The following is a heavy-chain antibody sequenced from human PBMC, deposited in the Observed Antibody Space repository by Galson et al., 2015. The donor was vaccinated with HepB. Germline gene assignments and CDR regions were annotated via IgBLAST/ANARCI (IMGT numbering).Heavy chain of an antibody. CDR2: ISSSSSYI. V-gene: IGHV3-21*01. CDR3: ARDYYDSSALINWFDP. J-gene: IGHJ5*02. Sequence: SLRLSCAASGFTFSSYSMNWVRQAPGKGLEWVSSISSSSSYIYYADSVKGRFTISRDNAKNSLYLQMNSLRAEDTAVYYCARDYYDSSALINWFDPWGQGTLVTVSS. CDR1: GFTFSSYS. D-gene: IGHD3-22*01.